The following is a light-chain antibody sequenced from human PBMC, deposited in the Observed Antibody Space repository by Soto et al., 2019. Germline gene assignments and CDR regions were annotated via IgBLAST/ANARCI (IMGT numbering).Light chain of an antibody. Sequence: DILMTQSPSSLSASVGDRVTISCRASQTISRHLNWYQQIPGKAPTVLIYGASSLRSGVPSRFTGSGSGTDFTLTIDGLQHEDFATYYCQQTYSHTIPFGQGTRLEIK. CDR1: QTISRH. J-gene: IGKJ5*01. CDR2: GAS. V-gene: IGKV1-39*01. CDR3: QQTYSHTIP.